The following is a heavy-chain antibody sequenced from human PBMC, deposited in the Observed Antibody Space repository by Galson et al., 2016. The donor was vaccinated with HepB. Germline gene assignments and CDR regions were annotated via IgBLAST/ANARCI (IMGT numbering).Heavy chain of an antibody. D-gene: IGHD1-14*01. CDR2: ISNSGSST. V-gene: IGHV3-11*01. CDR1: GFTFSDHY. CDR3: ARETWHPPAFDY. Sequence: SLRLSCAASGFTFSDHYMSWIRQAPGKGLEWISYISNSGSSTYYADSVKGRFTVSRDNATNSLYLQMNSLRADDTAVYYCARETWHPPAFDYWGQGTLVTVSS. J-gene: IGHJ4*02.